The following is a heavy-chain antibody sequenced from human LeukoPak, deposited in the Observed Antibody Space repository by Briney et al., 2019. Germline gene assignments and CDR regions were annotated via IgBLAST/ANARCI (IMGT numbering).Heavy chain of an antibody. V-gene: IGHV1-18*01. CDR2: ISAYNGNT. J-gene: IGHJ4*02. D-gene: IGHD3-10*01. Sequence: GASVKVSCKASGYTFTSYGISWVRQAPGQGLEWMGWISAYNGNTNYAQKLQGRVTMTTDTSTSTAYMELRSLRSDDTAMYFCARISMIGGFIMKGLDDWGQGTLVTVSS. CDR3: ARISMIGGFIMKGLDD. CDR1: GYTFTSYG.